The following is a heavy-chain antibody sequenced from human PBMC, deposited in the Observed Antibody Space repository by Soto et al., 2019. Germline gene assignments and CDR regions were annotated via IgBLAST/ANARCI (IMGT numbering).Heavy chain of an antibody. Sequence: EVQLVESGGGLVKSGGSLRLSCAASGFTFNNAWMSWVRQAPGKGLEWVGRSRSNADGGTAVYAAPVKGRFTISRDDSNNTLYLQMNSLKTEDTAVYYCTTDSRPYYDIWTGLDSWGQGTLVTVSS. CDR2: SRSNADGGTA. CDR1: GFTFNNAW. V-gene: IGHV3-15*01. J-gene: IGHJ4*02. CDR3: TTDSRPYYDIWTGLDS. D-gene: IGHD3-9*01.